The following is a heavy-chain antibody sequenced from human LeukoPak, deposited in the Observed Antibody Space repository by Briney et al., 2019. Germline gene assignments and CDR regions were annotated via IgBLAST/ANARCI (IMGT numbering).Heavy chain of an antibody. V-gene: IGHV3-30*02. CDR3: TKMVPLRFYDTSGQTY. CDR1: GFSFSSYG. CDR2: IQFDGSNI. J-gene: IGHJ4*02. D-gene: IGHD2/OR15-2a*01. Sequence: TGGSLRLSCVASGFSFSSYGMSWVRQAPGKGLGWVAFIQFDGSNIFYGDSVKGRFTVSRDNLQKTLYLQMDGLRAEDTAVYYCTKMVPLRFYDTSGQTYWGQGTLVTVSS.